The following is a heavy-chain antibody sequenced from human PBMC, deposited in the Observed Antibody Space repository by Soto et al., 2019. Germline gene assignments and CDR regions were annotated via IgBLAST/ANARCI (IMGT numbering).Heavy chain of an antibody. CDR3: ARGSPGPVDH. D-gene: IGHD3-10*01. V-gene: IGHV1-8*01. CDR2: MNPHSGDT. Sequence: GASVKVSCKASGCSFTSLHFNWVRQATGQGPEWIGWMNPHSGDTGFAQRFQGRVTMTRNTSINTAYMELGSLRSQDTAVYYCARGSPGPVDHWGRGTQVTVSS. J-gene: IGHJ4*02. CDR1: GCSFTSLH.